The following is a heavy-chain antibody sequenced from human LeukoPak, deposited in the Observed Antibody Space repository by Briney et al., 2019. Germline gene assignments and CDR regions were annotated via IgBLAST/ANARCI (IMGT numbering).Heavy chain of an antibody. CDR1: GFTFSSYG. CDR3: ATVRSGSWDWFDP. D-gene: IGHD3-10*01. Sequence: GGSLRLSCAASGFTFSSYGMHWVRQAPGKGLEWVAFIRYDGSNKYYADSVKGRFTISRDNAKNSLYLQMNSLRAEDTAVYYCATVRSGSWDWFDPWGQGTLVTVSS. J-gene: IGHJ5*02. V-gene: IGHV3-30*02. CDR2: IRYDGSNK.